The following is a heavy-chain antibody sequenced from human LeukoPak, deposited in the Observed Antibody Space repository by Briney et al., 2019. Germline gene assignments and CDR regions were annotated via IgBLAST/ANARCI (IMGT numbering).Heavy chain of an antibody. J-gene: IGHJ6*03. CDR2: IYSGGST. V-gene: IGHV3-66*01. D-gene: IGHD1-1*01. CDR1: GFTVSSNY. CDR3: AKSNGYYYYMDV. Sequence: GGSLRLSCAASGFTVSSNYMSWVRQAPGKGLEWVSVIYSGGSTYYADSVKGRFTISRDNSKNTLYLQMNSLRAEDTAVYYCAKSNGYYYYMDVWGKGTTVTVSS.